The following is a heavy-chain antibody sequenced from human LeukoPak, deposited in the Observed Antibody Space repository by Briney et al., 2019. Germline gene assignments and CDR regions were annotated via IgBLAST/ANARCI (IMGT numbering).Heavy chain of an antibody. J-gene: IGHJ4*02. V-gene: IGHV3-21*01. CDR3: ARDLPLGSGGWGSIFDY. CDR2: ISSRSSYI. CDR1: GFTFSSYS. Sequence: GGSLRLSCAASGFTFSSYSMNWVRQAPGKGLEWVSSISSRSSYIYYADSVKGRFTISRDNAKNSLYLQMNSLRAEDTAVYYCARDLPLGSGGWGSIFDYWGQGTLVTVSS. D-gene: IGHD6-19*01.